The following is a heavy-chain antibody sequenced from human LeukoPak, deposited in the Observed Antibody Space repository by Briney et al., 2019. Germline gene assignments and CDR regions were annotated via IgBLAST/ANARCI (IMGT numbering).Heavy chain of an antibody. V-gene: IGHV4-59*12. CDR1: GGSISSYY. CDR2: IYYSGST. D-gene: IGHD2-2*01. J-gene: IGHJ5*02. CDR3: ARGRYCSSTSCHNWFDP. Sequence: SETLSLTCTVSGGSISSYYWSWIRQPPGKGLEWIGYIYYSGSTNYNPSLKSRVTMSVDTSKNQFSLKLSSVTAADTAVYYCARGRYCSSTSCHNWFDPWGQGTLVTVSS.